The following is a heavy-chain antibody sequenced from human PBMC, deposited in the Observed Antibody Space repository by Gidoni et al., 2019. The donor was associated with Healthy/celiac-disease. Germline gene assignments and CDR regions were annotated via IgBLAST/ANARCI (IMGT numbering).Heavy chain of an antibody. Sequence: HLVQSGAEVNKPGASGQLPCKASGHTFTGYYMHWVRQSPGQGLEWMGWINPNSGGTNYAQKFQGWVTMTRDTSISTAYMELSRLRSDDTAVYYCARAGLTPWAFDIWGQGTMVTVSS. CDR1: GHTFTGYY. J-gene: IGHJ3*02. CDR3: ARAGLTPWAFDI. CDR2: INPNSGGT. V-gene: IGHV1-2*04.